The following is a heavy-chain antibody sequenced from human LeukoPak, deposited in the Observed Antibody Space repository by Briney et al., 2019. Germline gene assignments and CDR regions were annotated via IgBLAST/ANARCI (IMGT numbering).Heavy chain of an antibody. CDR3: ATDDYRGLGY. CDR1: GITFSNYY. Sequence: GGSLRLSCVTSGITFSNYYMHWVRQVPGEGLVWVSHIIQDGSVTSYADSVKGRFTISRANAKNTVYLQLNNLRAEDTAVYYCATDDYRGLGYWGQGTLVTVSS. V-gene: IGHV3-74*01. J-gene: IGHJ4*02. CDR2: IIQDGSVT. D-gene: IGHD3-16*01.